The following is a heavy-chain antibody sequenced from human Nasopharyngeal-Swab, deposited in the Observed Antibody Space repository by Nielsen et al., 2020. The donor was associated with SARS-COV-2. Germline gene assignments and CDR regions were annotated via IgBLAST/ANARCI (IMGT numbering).Heavy chain of an antibody. Sequence: GESLKISCAASGFTFSSYAMGWVRQAPGKGLEWVSAISGSGGSTYYADSVKGRFTISRDNSKNTLYLQMNSLRAEDTAVYYCAKELSATVTTVGAFDIWGQGTMVTVSS. D-gene: IGHD4-17*01. V-gene: IGHV3-23*01. CDR1: GFTFSSYA. CDR3: AKELSATVTTVGAFDI. J-gene: IGHJ3*02. CDR2: ISGSGGST.